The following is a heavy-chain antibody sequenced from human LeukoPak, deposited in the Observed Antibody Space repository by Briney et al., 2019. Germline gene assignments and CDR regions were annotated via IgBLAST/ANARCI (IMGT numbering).Heavy chain of an antibody. CDR3: AKDGYDGSGAYIDY. J-gene: IGHJ4*02. CDR2: ISHDGSNK. V-gene: IGHV3-30*18. CDR1: GFTFSSYG. Sequence: GRSLRLSCAASGFTFSSYGMHWVRQAPGKGLEWVAAISHDGSNKYYADSVKGRFTISRDNSKNTLYLQMNSLRAEDTAVYNCAKDGYDGSGAYIDYWGQGTLVTVSS. D-gene: IGHD3-22*01.